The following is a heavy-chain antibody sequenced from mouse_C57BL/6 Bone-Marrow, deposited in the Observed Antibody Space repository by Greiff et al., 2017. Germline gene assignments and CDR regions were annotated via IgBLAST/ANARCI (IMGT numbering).Heavy chain of an antibody. CDR3: ARDAREAPYGSSACDY. V-gene: IGHV2-9-1*01. J-gene: IGHJ2*03. CDR1: GSSLTSYA. D-gene: IGHD1-1*01. CDR2: IWAGGGT. Sequence: VQLQESGPGLVAPSQSLSITCTVPGSSLTSYAISWVRQPLGKGLEWLGVIWAGGGTNYNSALKSRLSISKDNPRRQVFLEMKSLQTDDTARYCCARDAREAPYGSSACDYEDQGNGLTVSA.